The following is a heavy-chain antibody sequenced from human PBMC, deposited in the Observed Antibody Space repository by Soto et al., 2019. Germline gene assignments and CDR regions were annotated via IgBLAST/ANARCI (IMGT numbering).Heavy chain of an antibody. CDR3: ARDRYYGSGSYNYFDY. D-gene: IGHD3-10*01. Sequence: ASVKVSCKASGYTFTSYGISWVRQAPGQRLEWMGLINVGNGNTKYSQKFQGRVTITRDTSANTAYMELSSLRSEDTAVYYCARDRYYGSGSYNYFDYWGLGTLVTVSS. V-gene: IGHV1-3*01. CDR1: GYTFTSYG. CDR2: INVGNGNT. J-gene: IGHJ4*02.